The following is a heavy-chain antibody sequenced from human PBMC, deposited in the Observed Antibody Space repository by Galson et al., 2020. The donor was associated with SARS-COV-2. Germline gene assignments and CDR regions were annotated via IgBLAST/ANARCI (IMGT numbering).Heavy chain of an antibody. V-gene: IGHV4-34*01. D-gene: IGHD3-10*01. Sequence: SETLSLTCAVYGGSFSGYYWSWIRQPPGKGLEWIGEINHSGSTNSNPSLKSRVTISVDTSKNQFSLKLSSVTAADTAVYYCARGLPLYYYGSGSYPSFYYHTPNWFDPWGQGTLVTVSS. CDR3: ARGLPLYYYGSGSYPSFYYHTPNWFDP. CDR2: INHSGST. CDR1: GGSFSGYY. J-gene: IGHJ5*02.